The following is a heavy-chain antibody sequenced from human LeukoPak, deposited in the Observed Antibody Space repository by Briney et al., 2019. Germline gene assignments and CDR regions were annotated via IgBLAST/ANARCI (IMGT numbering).Heavy chain of an antibody. CDR3: ARVRRDGYTHFDY. J-gene: IGHJ4*02. D-gene: IGHD5-24*01. CDR2: IIPIFGTA. CDR1: GGTFSSYA. V-gene: IGHV1-69*01. Sequence: ASVKVSCKASGGTFSSYAISWVRQAPGQGLEWMGGIIPIFGTANYAQKFQGRVTITADEPTSTAYMELSSLRSEDTAVYYCARVRRDGYTHFDYWGQGTLVTVSS.